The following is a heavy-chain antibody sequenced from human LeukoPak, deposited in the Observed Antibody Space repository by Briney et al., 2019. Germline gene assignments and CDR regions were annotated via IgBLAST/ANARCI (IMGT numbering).Heavy chain of an antibody. CDR3: ARRLAVAGTLPDY. D-gene: IGHD6-19*01. CDR1: GYTFTKYN. CDR2: IKPNSGKQ. Sequence: ASVKVSCKPSGYTFTKYNINWVCPAPGQGLGWMGWIKPNSGKQGYAQKFQDSVTMTRHTSISTAYMELSSLRSGDTAVYFWARRLAVAGTLPDYWGQGTPVTVSS. J-gene: IGHJ4*02. V-gene: IGHV1-8*01.